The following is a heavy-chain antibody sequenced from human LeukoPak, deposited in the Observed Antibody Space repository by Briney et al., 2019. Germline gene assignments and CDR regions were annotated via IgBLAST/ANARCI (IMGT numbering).Heavy chain of an antibody. D-gene: IGHD3-3*01. J-gene: IGHJ4*02. V-gene: IGHV4-4*07. CDR2: IYTSGST. CDR1: GGSISSYY. Sequence: PSETLSLTCTVSGGSISSYYWSWIRQPAGKGLEWIGRIYTSGSTNYNPSLKSRVTMSVDTSKNQFSLKLSSVTAADTAVYYCARDAFGITIFGVVIMGVFDYWGQGTLVTVSS. CDR3: ARDAFGITIFGVVIMGVFDY.